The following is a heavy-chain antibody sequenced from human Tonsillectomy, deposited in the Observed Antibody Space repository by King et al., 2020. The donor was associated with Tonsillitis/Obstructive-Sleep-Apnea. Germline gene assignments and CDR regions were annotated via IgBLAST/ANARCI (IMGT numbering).Heavy chain of an antibody. CDR2: ISWNGGSV. D-gene: IGHD3-16*01. CDR3: VKELGGGAFDI. CDR1: GFTFDDYA. J-gene: IGHJ3*02. Sequence: VQLVESGGGFIRPGRSLRLSCAASGFTFDDYAMHWVRHAPGKGLQWVSGISWNGGSVDYADSVKGRFSISRDNAKNSLYLQMNSLTPEDTAMYYCVKELGGGAFDIWGQGTIVTVSS. V-gene: IGHV3-9*01.